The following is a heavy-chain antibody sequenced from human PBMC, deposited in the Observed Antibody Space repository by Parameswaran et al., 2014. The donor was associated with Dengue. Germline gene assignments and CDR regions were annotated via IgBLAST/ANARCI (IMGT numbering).Heavy chain of an antibody. Sequence: AGGSLRLSCAASGFTFSSYSMNWVRQAPGKGLEWVSSISSSSSYIYYADSVKGRFTISRDNAKNSLYLQMNSLRAEDTAVYYCARGISGITGTTFHGDWGQGTLVTVSS. CDR2: ISSSSSYI. CDR1: GFTFSSYS. J-gene: IGHJ4*02. CDR3: ARGISGITGTTFHGD. D-gene: IGHD1-20*01. V-gene: IGHV3-21*01.